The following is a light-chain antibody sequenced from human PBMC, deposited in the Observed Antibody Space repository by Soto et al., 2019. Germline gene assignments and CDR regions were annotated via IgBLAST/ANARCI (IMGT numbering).Light chain of an antibody. CDR3: QQYNNWPLT. CDR1: QGVGSN. CDR2: DAS. Sequence: IVVTQSPATLSVSPGEGVTLSCRASQGVGSNLAWYQQRPGQAPRLLIYDASTRATGIPDRFSGSGSGTEFTLTISSLQSEDFAVYYCQQYNNWPLTFGGGTTVEIK. V-gene: IGKV3-15*01. J-gene: IGKJ4*01.